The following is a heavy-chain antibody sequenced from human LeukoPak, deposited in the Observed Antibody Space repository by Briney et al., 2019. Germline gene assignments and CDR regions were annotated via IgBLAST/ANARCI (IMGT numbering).Heavy chain of an antibody. D-gene: IGHD3-16*02. V-gene: IGHV4-39*01. CDR1: GGSISSSSYY. CDR3: ARSNRRDYVWGSYRYRWFDP. Sequence: SETLSPTCTVSGGSISSSSYYWGWIRQPPGKGLEWIGSIYYSGSTYYNPSLKSRVTISVDTSKNQFSLKLSSVTAADTAVYYCARSNRRDYVWGSYRYRWFDPWGQGTLVTVSS. J-gene: IGHJ5*02. CDR2: IYYSGST.